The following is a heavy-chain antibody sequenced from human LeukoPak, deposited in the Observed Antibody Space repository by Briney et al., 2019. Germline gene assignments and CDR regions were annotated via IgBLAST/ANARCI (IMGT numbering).Heavy chain of an antibody. D-gene: IGHD3-3*01. CDR2: IKQDGSEK. Sequence: PGGSLRLSCAASGFTFSTYWMSWVRQAPGKGLEWVANIKQDGSEKYYVDSVKGRFTISRDNAKNSLYLQMNSLRAEDTAVYYCAKEGEYYDFWSGYYFHFDYWGQGTLVTVSS. J-gene: IGHJ4*02. CDR3: AKEGEYYDFWSGYYFHFDY. CDR1: GFTFSTYW. V-gene: IGHV3-7*03.